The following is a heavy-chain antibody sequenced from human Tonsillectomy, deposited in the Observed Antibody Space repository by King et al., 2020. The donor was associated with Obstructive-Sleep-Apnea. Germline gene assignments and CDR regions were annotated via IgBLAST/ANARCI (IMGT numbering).Heavy chain of an antibody. Sequence: VQLVESGGGLVQPGGSLRLSCAASGFTFSSYAMSWVRQAPGKGLEWVSAISGGGSNTYSADSVKGRFTVSRENSKNTLYLQMNSLRAEDTAVYYCARVDTAMVGLIDWYFDLWGRGTLVTVSS. V-gene: IGHV3-23*04. D-gene: IGHD5-18*01. CDR1: GFTFSSYA. CDR2: ISGGGSNT. CDR3: ARVDTAMVGLIDWYFDL. J-gene: IGHJ2*01.